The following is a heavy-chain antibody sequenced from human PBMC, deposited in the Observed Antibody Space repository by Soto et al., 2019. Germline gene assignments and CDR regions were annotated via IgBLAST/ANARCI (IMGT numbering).Heavy chain of an antibody. CDR1: GFSFSIYG. CDR3: AKDAVSGSRRVPFNYYGMDV. CDR2: ISYDGSER. Sequence: QVPLVESGGGVVQPGRSLRLSCAASGFSFSIYGMHWVRQAPGKGLQWVAAISYDGSERYYADSVKGRFTISRDNSNNTLYLQMNSLRAEDTDVYYCAKDAVSGSRRVPFNYYGMDVWGQGTTVTVSS. D-gene: IGHD3-10*01. J-gene: IGHJ6*02. V-gene: IGHV3-30*18.